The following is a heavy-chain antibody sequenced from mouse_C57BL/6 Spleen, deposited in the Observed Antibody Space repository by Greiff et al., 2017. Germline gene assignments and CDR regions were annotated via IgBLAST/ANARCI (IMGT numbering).Heavy chain of an antibody. J-gene: IGHJ2*01. Sequence: EVKLQESGGGLVQPGGSLSLSCAASGFTFTDYYMSWVRQPPGKALEWLGFIRNKANGYTTEYSASVKGRFTISRDNSQSILYLQMNALRAEDSATYYCARSLTFFDYWGQGTTLTVSS. CDR1: GFTFTDYY. CDR2: IRNKANGYTT. D-gene: IGHD4-1*01. V-gene: IGHV7-3*01. CDR3: ARSLTFFDY.